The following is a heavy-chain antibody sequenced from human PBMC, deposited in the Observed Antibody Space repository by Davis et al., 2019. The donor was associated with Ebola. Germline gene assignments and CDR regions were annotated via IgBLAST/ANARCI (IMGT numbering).Heavy chain of an antibody. CDR1: SSYA. Sequence: SSYAISWVRQAPGQGLEWLGRTYYRSKWYNDYAVSVKSRITINPDTSKNQFSLQLNSVTPEDTAVYYCARGSIYGDYDLDYWGQGTLVTVSS. D-gene: IGHD4-17*01. J-gene: IGHJ4*02. CDR3: ARGSIYGDYDLDY. V-gene: IGHV6-1*01. CDR2: TYYRSKWYN.